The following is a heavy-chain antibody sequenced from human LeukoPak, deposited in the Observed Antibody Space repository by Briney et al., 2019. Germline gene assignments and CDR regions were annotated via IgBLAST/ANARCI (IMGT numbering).Heavy chain of an antibody. CDR1: GGSISSYY. Sequence: SETLSLTCTVSGGSISSYYWSWIRQPPGKGLEWIGYIYYSGSTYYNPSLKSRVTISVDPSKNQFSLKLSSVTAADTAVYYCASGSSWYPYYFDYWGQGTLVTVSS. J-gene: IGHJ4*02. V-gene: IGHV4-59*06. CDR2: IYYSGST. CDR3: ASGSSWYPYYFDY. D-gene: IGHD6-13*01.